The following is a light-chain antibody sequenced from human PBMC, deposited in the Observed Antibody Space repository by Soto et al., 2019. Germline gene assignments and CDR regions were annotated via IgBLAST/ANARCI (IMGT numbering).Light chain of an antibody. CDR3: SSYTSSSTLPDV. J-gene: IGLJ1*01. Sequence: QSALTQPASVSGSPGQSITISCTGTSSDVGGYNLVSWYQQYPDKAPKLMIFDVNTRPSGVSNRFSGSKSGNTASLTISVLQAEDEADYYCSSYTSSSTLPDVFGTGTKLTVL. CDR1: SSDVGGYNL. V-gene: IGLV2-14*01. CDR2: DVN.